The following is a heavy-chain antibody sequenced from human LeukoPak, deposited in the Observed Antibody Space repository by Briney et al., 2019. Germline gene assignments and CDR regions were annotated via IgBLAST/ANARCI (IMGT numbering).Heavy chain of an antibody. D-gene: IGHD6-6*01. J-gene: IGHJ4*02. CDR2: ISAYNGNT. Sequence: ASVKVSCKASGYTFTNYDINWVRQAPGQGLEWMGWISAYNGNTNYAQKLQGRVTMTTDTSTSTAYMELSRLRSDDTAVYYCARDSSSISPATYWGQGTLVTVSS. CDR3: ARDSSSISPATY. CDR1: GYTFTNYD. V-gene: IGHV1-18*01.